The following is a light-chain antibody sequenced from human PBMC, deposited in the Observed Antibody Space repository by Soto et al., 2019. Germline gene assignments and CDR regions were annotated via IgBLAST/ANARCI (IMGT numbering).Light chain of an antibody. CDR3: QQYGSPGT. Sequence: IELTQSPGTLSLSPGERATLSCRASQSVSNNYLAWYQQKPGQAPRLLIYGASNRATGIPDRFSGSGSGTDFTLTISRLEPEDFAVYYCQQYGSPGTFGQWTKVDIK. J-gene: IGKJ1*01. V-gene: IGKV3-20*01. CDR1: QSVSNNY. CDR2: GAS.